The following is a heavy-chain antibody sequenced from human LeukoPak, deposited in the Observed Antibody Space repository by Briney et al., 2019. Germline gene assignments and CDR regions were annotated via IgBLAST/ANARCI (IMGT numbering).Heavy chain of an antibody. J-gene: IGHJ3*02. CDR3: ARDLIVGSVLRYFGDAFDI. V-gene: IGHV4-30-4*08. D-gene: IGHD3-9*01. CDR2: IYYSGST. CDR1: GGSISSGDYY. Sequence: PSQTLSLTCTVSGGSISSGDYYWSWIRQPPGKGPEWIGYIYYSGSTYYNPSLKSRVTISVDTSKNQFSLKLSSVTAADTAVYYCARDLIVGSVLRYFGDAFDIWGQGTMVTVSS.